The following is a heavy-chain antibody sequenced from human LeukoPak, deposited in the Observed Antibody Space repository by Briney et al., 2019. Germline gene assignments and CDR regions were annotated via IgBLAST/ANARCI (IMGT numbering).Heavy chain of an antibody. J-gene: IGHJ3*02. D-gene: IGHD3-22*01. CDR2: IYYSGST. V-gene: IGHV4-31*03. Sequence: TSETLSLTCTVSGGSISSGGYYWSWIRQHPGKGLEWIGYIYYSGSTYYNPSLKSRVTISVDTSENQFSLKLSSVTAADTAVYYCARPHDSNDAFDIWGQGTMVTVSS. CDR3: ARPHDSNDAFDI. CDR1: GGSISSGGYY.